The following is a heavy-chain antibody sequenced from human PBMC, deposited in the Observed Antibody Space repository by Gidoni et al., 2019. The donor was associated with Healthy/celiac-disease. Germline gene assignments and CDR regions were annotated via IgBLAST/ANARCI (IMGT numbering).Heavy chain of an antibody. J-gene: IGHJ2*01. D-gene: IGHD1-1*01. CDR1: GGSMSSRSYY. V-gene: IGHV4-39*01. CDR3: ARYATGTRGYWYFDL. Sequence: KPSENLSLTCTGAGGSMSSRSYYWGWISQPPGKGLAWIGSIYYSGSTDYNPSLKSRVTISVDTSKIPFSLQLSSVTAAYTAVYSCARYATGTRGYWYFDLWGRGTLVTVSS. CDR2: IYYSGST.